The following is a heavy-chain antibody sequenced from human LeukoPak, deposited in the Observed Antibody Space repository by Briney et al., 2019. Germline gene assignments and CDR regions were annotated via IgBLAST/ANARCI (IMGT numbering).Heavy chain of an antibody. V-gene: IGHV3-15*01. CDR2: IKTKTEGGTT. Sequence: GGSLRLSCAASGLTLTNVWVSWVRQAPGMGLEWLGHIKTKTEGGTTAYAAPVRGRFTISRDDSENMLYLQMSSLKIEDTAVYYCTTHSGDNWANRYYFDYWGQGTLVTVSS. CDR1: GLTLTNVW. CDR3: TTHSGDNWANRYYFDY. D-gene: IGHD1-1*01. J-gene: IGHJ4*02.